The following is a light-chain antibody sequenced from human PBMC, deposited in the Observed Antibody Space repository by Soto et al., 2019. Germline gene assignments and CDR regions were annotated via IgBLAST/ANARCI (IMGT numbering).Light chain of an antibody. CDR3: SSYTSSSTPSDV. V-gene: IGLV2-14*01. CDR2: DVS. Sequence: QSVLAQPASVSGSPGQSITISCTGTSSDVGGYNYVSWYQQHPGKASKLMIYDVSNRPSGVSNRFSGSKSGNTASLTISGLQVEDEADYYCSSYTSSSTPSDVFGTGTKVTVL. CDR1: SSDVGGYNY. J-gene: IGLJ1*01.